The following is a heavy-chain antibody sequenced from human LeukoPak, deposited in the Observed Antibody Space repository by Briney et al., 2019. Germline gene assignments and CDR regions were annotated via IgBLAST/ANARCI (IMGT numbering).Heavy chain of an antibody. D-gene: IGHD6-13*01. CDR3: ARGVYIAAAQYAY. V-gene: IGHV4-59*01. CDR2: IYYSGTT. CDR1: GGSISSYY. J-gene: IGHJ4*02. Sequence: PSETLSLTCTVSGGSISSYYWSWIRQPPGRGLEWIGYIYYSGTTNYNPSLKSRVTISVDTSKNQFSLKLSSVTAADTAVYYCARGVYIAAAQYAYWGQGTLVTVSS.